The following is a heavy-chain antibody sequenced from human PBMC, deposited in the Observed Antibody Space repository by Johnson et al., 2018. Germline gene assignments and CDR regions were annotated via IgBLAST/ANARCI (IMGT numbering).Heavy chain of an antibody. CDR2: ISYDGSNK. J-gene: IGHJ6*03. CDR3: AKDNTYYMDV. Sequence: VQLVESGGGVVQPGRSLRLSCAASGFTFSSYGMHWVRQAPGKGLEWVAVISYDGSNKYYADSVQGRFTISRDNSKNTLYLQMNSLRAEDTVVYYCAKDNTYYMDVWGKGTTVTVSS. V-gene: IGHV3-30*18. CDR1: GFTFSSYG.